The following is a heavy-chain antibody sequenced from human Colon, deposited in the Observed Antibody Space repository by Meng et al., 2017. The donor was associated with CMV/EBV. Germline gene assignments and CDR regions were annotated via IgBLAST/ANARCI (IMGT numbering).Heavy chain of an antibody. CDR3: TKGATFGVTVPDY. D-gene: IGHD2-21*02. Sequence: GGSLRLSCAASGFSISNSRMSWVRRAPGKGLEWISRIRDSDGVASYADSVRGRFTISRDISQNTLYLQMNSLKVEDTAVYYCTKGATFGVTVPDYWGQGTLVTVSS. CDR1: GFSISNSR. CDR2: IRDSDGVA. J-gene: IGHJ4*02. V-gene: IGHV3-23*01.